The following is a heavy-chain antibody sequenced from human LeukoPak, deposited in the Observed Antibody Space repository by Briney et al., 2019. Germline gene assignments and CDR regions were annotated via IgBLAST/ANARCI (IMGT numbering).Heavy chain of an antibody. CDR1: GFTVSSNY. CDR3: ARGQAAAGYDYYCYYGMDV. Sequence: GGSLRLSCAASGFTVSSNYMSWVRQAPGKGLEWVSVIYSGGSTYYADSVKGRFTISRDNSKNTLYLQMNSLRAEDTAVYYCARGQAAAGYDYYCYYGMDVWGKGTTVTVSS. V-gene: IGHV3-53*01. D-gene: IGHD6-13*01. CDR2: IYSGGST. J-gene: IGHJ6*04.